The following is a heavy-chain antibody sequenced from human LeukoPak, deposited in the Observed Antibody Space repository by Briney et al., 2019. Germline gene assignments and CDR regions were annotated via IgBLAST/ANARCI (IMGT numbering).Heavy chain of an antibody. Sequence: GGSLRLSCAASGFTFSSYSMNWVRQAPGKGLEWVSYISSSSSTIYYADSVKGRFTISRDNAKNSLYLQMNSLRAEDTAVYYCARGLYRDAFDIWGQGTMVTVSS. J-gene: IGHJ3*02. CDR3: ARGLYRDAFDI. V-gene: IGHV3-48*01. CDR2: ISSSSSTI. D-gene: IGHD3-3*01. CDR1: GFTFSSYS.